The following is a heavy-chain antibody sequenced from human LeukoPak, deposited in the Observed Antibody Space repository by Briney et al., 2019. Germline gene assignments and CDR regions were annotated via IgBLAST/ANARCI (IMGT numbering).Heavy chain of an antibody. Sequence: GGSLRLSCAASGFTFSSYSMNWVRQAPGKGLEWVSSISSSSSYIYYADSVKGRFTISRDNAKNSLYLQMNSLRAEDTAVYYCARDRFPDMSGYYFYFDYWGQGTLVTVSS. D-gene: IGHD3-22*01. V-gene: IGHV3-21*04. J-gene: IGHJ4*02. CDR2: ISSSSSYI. CDR1: GFTFSSYS. CDR3: ARDRFPDMSGYYFYFDY.